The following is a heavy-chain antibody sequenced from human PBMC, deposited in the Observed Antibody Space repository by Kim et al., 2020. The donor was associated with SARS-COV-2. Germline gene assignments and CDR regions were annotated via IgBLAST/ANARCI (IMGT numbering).Heavy chain of an antibody. CDR1: GGSISSSSYY. V-gene: IGHV4-39*07. CDR3: ARDPRITMVRGVLYYYYGMDV. CDR2: IYYSGST. D-gene: IGHD3-10*01. Sequence: SETLSLTCTVSGGSISSSSYYWGWIRQPPGKGLEWIGSIYYSGSTYYNPSLKSRVTISVDTSKNQFSLKLSSVTAADTAVYYCARDPRITMVRGVLYYYYGMDVWGQGTTVTVSS. J-gene: IGHJ6*02.